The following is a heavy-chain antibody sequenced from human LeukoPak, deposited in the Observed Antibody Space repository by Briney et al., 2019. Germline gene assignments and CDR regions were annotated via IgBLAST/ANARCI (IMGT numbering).Heavy chain of an antibody. CDR1: GFTFSRYW. CDR2: INSDGSYT. Sequence: QPGGSLRLSCAASGFTFSRYWMHWVRQAPGKGLVWVSRINSDGSYTSYADFVKGRFTISRDNAKNTVYLQMSSLRAEDTAVCYCARICSTTDCLISAWGQGTLVTVSS. D-gene: IGHD2-2*01. J-gene: IGHJ4*02. V-gene: IGHV3-74*01. CDR3: ARICSTTDCLISA.